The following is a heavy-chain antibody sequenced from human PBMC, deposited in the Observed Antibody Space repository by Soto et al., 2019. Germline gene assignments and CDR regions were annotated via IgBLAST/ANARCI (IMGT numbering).Heavy chain of an antibody. CDR1: GYTLTELS. V-gene: IGHV1-24*01. J-gene: IGHJ4*02. CDR3: ATLTGYSSGWYVPAFDY. D-gene: IGHD6-19*01. Sequence: ASVKVSCKVSGYTLTELSMHWVRQAPGKGLEWMGGFDPEDGETIYAQKFQGRVTMTEDTSTDTAYMELSSLRSEDTAVYYCATLTGYSSGWYVPAFDYWGQGTLVTVSS. CDR2: FDPEDGET.